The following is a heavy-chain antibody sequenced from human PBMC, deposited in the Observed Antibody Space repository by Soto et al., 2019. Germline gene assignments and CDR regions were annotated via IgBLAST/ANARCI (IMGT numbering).Heavy chain of an antibody. V-gene: IGHV4-31*03. CDR3: AREVLARRDGYNYAFDI. CDR2: IYYSGST. J-gene: IGHJ3*02. CDR1: GGSISSGGYY. D-gene: IGHD5-12*01. Sequence: QVQLQESGPGLVKPSQTLSLTCTVSGGSISSGGYYWSWIRQHPGKGLEWIGYIYYSGSTYYNPSLKSRVTISVDTSKNQFSLKLSSVTAADTAVYYCAREVLARRDGYNYAFDIWGQGTMVTVSS.